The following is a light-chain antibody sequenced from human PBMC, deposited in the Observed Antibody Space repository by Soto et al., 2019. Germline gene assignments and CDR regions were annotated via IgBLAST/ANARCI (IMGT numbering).Light chain of an antibody. CDR1: SGHSNFA. V-gene: IGLV4-69*01. Sequence: QLVLTQSPSASASLGASVKLTCTLSSGHSNFAIAWLQQQPDRGPRYLMKVNTDGSHDKGDGIPDRFSGPTSGAERYLTISSLQSEDEADYYCQTWGTGTHVVFGGGTKLTVL. CDR2: VNTDGSH. CDR3: QTWGTGTHVV. J-gene: IGLJ2*01.